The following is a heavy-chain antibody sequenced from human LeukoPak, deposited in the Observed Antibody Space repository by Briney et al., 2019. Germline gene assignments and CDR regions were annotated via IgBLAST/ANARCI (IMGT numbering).Heavy chain of an antibody. CDR2: VHYSGST. V-gene: IGHV4-39*07. CDR3: ARATPVLLRYFDWLSSVYFDY. J-gene: IGHJ4*02. CDR1: GGSISSGSYY. Sequence: SETLSLTCTVSGGSISSGSYYWGWIRQPPGKGLEWFGSVHYSGSTYYNPSLKSRVTISVDTSKNQFSLKLSSVTAADTAVYYCARATPVLLRYFDWLSSVYFDYWGQGTLVTVSS. D-gene: IGHD3-9*01.